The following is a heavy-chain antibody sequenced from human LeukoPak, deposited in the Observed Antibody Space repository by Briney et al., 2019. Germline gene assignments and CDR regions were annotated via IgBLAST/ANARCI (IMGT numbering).Heavy chain of an antibody. Sequence: SETLSLACTVSGGSISSYHWSWIRQPPGKGLEYIGYIYNSGSTNYKPSLKSRVTISIDTSKNQLSMKLSSVTTADTAVYYCARRGAARPGGSYSMDVWGQGTTVTVSS. CDR1: GGSISSYH. D-gene: IGHD6-6*01. V-gene: IGHV4-59*01. CDR3: ARRGAARPGGSYSMDV. CDR2: IYNSGST. J-gene: IGHJ6*02.